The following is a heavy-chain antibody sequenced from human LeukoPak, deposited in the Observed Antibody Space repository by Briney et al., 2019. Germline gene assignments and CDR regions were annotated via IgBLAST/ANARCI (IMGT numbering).Heavy chain of an antibody. CDR2: ISSSSSYI. D-gene: IGHD3-9*01. V-gene: IGHV3-21*01. CDR3: ARGRDYDILTGYYIGNWFDP. Sequence: PGGSLRLSCAASGFTFSSYSMNWVRQAPGKGLEWVSSISSSSSYIYYADSVKGRFTISRDNAKNSLYLQMNSLRAEDTAVYYCARGRDYDILTGYYIGNWFDPWGQGTLVTVSS. J-gene: IGHJ5*02. CDR1: GFTFSSYS.